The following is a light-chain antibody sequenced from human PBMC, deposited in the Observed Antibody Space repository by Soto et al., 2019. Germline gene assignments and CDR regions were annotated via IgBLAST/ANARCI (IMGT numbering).Light chain of an antibody. CDR3: SSYTSISTPGV. CDR2: EVS. CDR1: SSDVGGDNY. V-gene: IGLV2-14*01. J-gene: IGLJ1*01. Sequence: QSALTQLASASGAPRQTVTISCPGTSSDVGGDNYVSLYQPHPGKAPKLTMYEVSHRPSGASNHFAGYKSGNTASLTISGLQAEDEADYYGSSYTSISTPGVFATGTNVTVL.